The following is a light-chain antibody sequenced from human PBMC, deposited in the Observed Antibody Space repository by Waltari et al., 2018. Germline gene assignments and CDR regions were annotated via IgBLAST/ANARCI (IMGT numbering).Light chain of an antibody. Sequence: IVLTQSPATLSLSPGERATLPCRASQSVSNYLAWYQQKPGQAPRLLIYDASNRATGIPARFSGGGSGTDFTLTISSLEPEDFAVYYCQQRISWPLTFGGGTKVEIK. CDR1: QSVSNY. CDR2: DAS. J-gene: IGKJ4*01. CDR3: QQRISWPLT. V-gene: IGKV3-11*01.